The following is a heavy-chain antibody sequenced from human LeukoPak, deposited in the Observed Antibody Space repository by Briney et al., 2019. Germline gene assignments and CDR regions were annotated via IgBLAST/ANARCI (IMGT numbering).Heavy chain of an antibody. CDR2: IIHIFGTA. Sequence: SVKVSCKASGGTFSSYAISWVRQAPGEGVEGMGGIIHIFGTANYAQKFQGRVTITTDKYTSTAYMELSSLRSEDTAVYYCARDPSLRGNAFDIWGQGTMVTVSS. J-gene: IGHJ3*02. D-gene: IGHD3-10*01. CDR1: GGTFSSYA. CDR3: ARDPSLRGNAFDI. V-gene: IGHV1-69*05.